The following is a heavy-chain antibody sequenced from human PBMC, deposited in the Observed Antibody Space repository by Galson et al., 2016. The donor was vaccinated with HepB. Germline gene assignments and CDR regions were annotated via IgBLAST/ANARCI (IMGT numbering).Heavy chain of an antibody. CDR3: AKRHEYCPPVGCSVDY. D-gene: IGHD2/OR15-2a*01. J-gene: IGHJ4*02. Sequence: SLRLSCAASGFTFSGYGMHWVRQAPGKGLEWVAADSTDGRRKFYAGSVKGRFTISRDNSNNILFLQMSSLRADDTAVYFCAKRHEYCPPVGCSVDYWGQGTLVSVSS. V-gene: IGHV3-30*18. CDR1: GFTFSGYG. CDR2: DSTDGRRK.